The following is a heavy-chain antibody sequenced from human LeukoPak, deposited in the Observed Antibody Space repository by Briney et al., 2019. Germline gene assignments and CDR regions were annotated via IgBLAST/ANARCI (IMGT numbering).Heavy chain of an antibody. D-gene: IGHD3-16*01. J-gene: IGHJ4*02. CDR3: VVYVWGAHFDY. V-gene: IGHV1-2*02. Sequence: ASVKISCKASGYTFTGYYMHWVRQAPGQGLEWMGWINPNSGGTNYAQKFQGRVTMTRDTSISTAYMELSRLRSDDTAVYYCVVYVWGAHFDYWGQGTLVTVSS. CDR1: GYTFTGYY. CDR2: INPNSGGT.